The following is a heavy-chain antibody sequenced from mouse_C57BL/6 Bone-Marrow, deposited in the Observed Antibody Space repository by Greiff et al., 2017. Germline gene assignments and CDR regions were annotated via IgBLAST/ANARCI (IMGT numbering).Heavy chain of an antibody. CDR1: GYTFTSYG. D-gene: IGHD1-1*01. Sequence: VQLQQSGAELVRPGSSVKMSCKTSGYTFTSYGINWVKQTPVHGLEWIGAIDPETGGTAYNQKFKGKAILTADKSSSTAYMELRSLTSEDSAVYYCTNITSEYWGQGTTRTVSS. CDR2: IDPETGGT. J-gene: IGHJ2*01. CDR3: TNITSEY. V-gene: IGHV1-15*01.